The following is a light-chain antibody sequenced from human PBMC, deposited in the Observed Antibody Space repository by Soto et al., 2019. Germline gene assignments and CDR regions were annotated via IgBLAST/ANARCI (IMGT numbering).Light chain of an antibody. CDR2: GDN. CDR3: QSYDTRLSAVV. Sequence: QSVLTQPPSVSGAPGQRLTIACTGSSSNIGAGYAVHWHQHLPGRAPKLLVYGDNNRPSGVPVRFSGSESGTSAYLTITGLQAEDEAHYYCQSYDTRLSAVVFGGGTQLTVL. V-gene: IGLV1-40*01. CDR1: SSNIGAGYA. J-gene: IGLJ2*01.